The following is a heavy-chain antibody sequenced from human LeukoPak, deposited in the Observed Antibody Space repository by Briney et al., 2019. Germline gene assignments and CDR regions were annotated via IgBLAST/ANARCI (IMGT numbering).Heavy chain of an antibody. V-gene: IGHV3-23*01. D-gene: IGHD3-10*01. CDR2: ISGSGGST. Sequence: GGSLRLSCAASGFTFSGYAMSWVRQAPGKGLEWVSAISGSGGSTYYADSVKGRFTISRDNSKNTLYLQMNSLRAEDTAVYYCAKASGFDNWFDPWGQGTLVTVSS. CDR1: GFTFSGYA. J-gene: IGHJ5*02. CDR3: AKASGFDNWFDP.